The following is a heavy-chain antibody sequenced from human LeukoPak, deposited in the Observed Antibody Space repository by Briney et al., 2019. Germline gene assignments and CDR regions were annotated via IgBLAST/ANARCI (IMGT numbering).Heavy chain of an antibody. V-gene: IGHV5-51*01. Sequence: GESLKISCKVSGYTFNKNYIAWVRQVSGKGLEWMGIIYPGDSDTRYSPSFQGHVTISADESISTAFLQWSSVEATDSAMYYCVRGNQKYGDYVRDWGQGTLVTISS. CDR1: GYTFNKNY. CDR3: VRGNQKYGDYVRD. J-gene: IGHJ4*02. D-gene: IGHD4-17*01. CDR2: IYPGDSDT.